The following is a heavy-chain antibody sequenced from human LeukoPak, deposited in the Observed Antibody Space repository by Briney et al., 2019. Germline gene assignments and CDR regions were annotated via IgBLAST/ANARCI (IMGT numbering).Heavy chain of an antibody. J-gene: IGHJ3*02. D-gene: IGHD4-17*01. CDR2: LYLGGST. CDR1: GGSITSGRYS. V-gene: IGHV4-30-2*01. Sequence: SQTLSLTCAVSGGSITSGRYSWGWIRQPPGKGLEWIGYLYLGGSTHYNPSLRTRVTISLDRSKNQLSLNLTSVTAADTAVYYCARASDYGAPRDAFDIWGQGTTVTVSS. CDR3: ARASDYGAPRDAFDI.